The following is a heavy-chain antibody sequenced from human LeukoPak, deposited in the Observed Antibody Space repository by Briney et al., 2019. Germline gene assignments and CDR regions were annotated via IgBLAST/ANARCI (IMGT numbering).Heavy chain of an antibody. Sequence: GGSLRLSCAVSGFTFSLYGMHWVRQAPGKGLEWVAFMRHDGSNTYYADSVKGRFTISRDNSKNTVYLSMSSLGVEDTAVYYCAKPPLNQHNLDRWGQGTLVTVFS. CDR2: MRHDGSNT. CDR3: AKPPLNQHNLDR. V-gene: IGHV3-30*02. J-gene: IGHJ5*02. CDR1: GFTFSLYG.